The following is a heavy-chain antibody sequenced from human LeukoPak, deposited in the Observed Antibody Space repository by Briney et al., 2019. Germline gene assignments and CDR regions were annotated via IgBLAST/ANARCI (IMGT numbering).Heavy chain of an antibody. CDR3: AKDSHIVATIPGSFDY. V-gene: IGHV3-23*01. D-gene: IGHD5-12*01. J-gene: IGHJ4*02. CDR1: GFTFSSYA. CDR2: ISGSGGST. Sequence: GGSLRLSCAASGFTFSSYAMSWVRQAPGKGLEWVSAISGSGGSTYYADSVKGRFTISRDNSKNTLYLQMNSLRAEDTAVYYCAKDSHIVATIPGSFDYWGQGTLVTVSS.